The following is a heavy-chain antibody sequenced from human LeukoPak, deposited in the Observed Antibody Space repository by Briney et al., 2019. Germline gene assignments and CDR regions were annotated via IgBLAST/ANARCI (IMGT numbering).Heavy chain of an antibody. CDR2: IDPSDSYT. J-gene: IGHJ6*04. V-gene: IGHV5-10-1*01. CDR3: ARRKHSSGCYAGYYYYGMDV. Sequence: GESLKISCKGSGYSFTSYWISWVRQMPGKGLEWMGRIDPSDSYTNYSPSFQGHVTISADKSISTAYLQWSSLKASDTAMYYCARRKHSSGCYAGYYYYGMDVWGKGTTVTVSS. D-gene: IGHD6-19*01. CDR1: GYSFTSYW.